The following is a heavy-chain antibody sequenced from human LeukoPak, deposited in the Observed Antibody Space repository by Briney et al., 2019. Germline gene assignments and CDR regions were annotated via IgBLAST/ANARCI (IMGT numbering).Heavy chain of an antibody. CDR3: ARGTRGAFEI. D-gene: IGHD3-10*01. CDR2: ISSSSTI. J-gene: IGHJ3*02. Sequence: GGSLRLSCAPSGFTFSSYSMNWVRQPPGEGREWVSYISSSSTIYYADSVKGRFTISRDNAKNSLYLQMNSLRAEDTAVYYCARGTRGAFEIWGQGTTVTVSS. V-gene: IGHV3-48*01. CDR1: GFTFSSYS.